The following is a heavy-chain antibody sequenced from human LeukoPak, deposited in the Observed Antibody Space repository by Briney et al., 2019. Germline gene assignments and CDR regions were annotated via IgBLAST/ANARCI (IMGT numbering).Heavy chain of an antibody. Sequence: GGSLRLSCAASGFTFSNYGMHWVRQAPGKGLEWVSAISGSGGSTFYADSVKGRFTISRDNSRNVVYLQMNSLRAEDTAVYYCAKDFTMVRGVTFGWWGQGTLVTVSS. D-gene: IGHD3-10*01. J-gene: IGHJ4*02. CDR1: GFTFSNYG. CDR2: ISGSGGST. CDR3: AKDFTMVRGVTFGW. V-gene: IGHV3-23*01.